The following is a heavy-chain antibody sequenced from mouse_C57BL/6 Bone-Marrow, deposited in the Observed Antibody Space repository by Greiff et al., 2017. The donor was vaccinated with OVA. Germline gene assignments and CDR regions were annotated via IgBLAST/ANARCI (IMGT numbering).Heavy chain of an antibody. J-gene: IGHJ4*01. CDR3: TSHYDGYPYYAMDY. CDR1: GFTFSDAW. CDR2: IRNKANNHAT. Sequence: EVQLVESGGGLVQPGGSMKLSCAASGFTFSDAWMDWVRQSPEKGLEWVAEIRNKANNHATYYAESVKGRFTISRDDSKSSVYLQMNSLRAEDTGIYYCTSHYDGYPYYAMDYWGQGTSVTVSS. V-gene: IGHV6-6*01. D-gene: IGHD2-3*01.